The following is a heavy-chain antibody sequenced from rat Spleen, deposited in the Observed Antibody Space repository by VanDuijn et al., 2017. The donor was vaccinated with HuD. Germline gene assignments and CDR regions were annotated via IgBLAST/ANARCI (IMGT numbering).Heavy chain of an antibody. J-gene: IGHJ4*01. CDR2: ISPSGGST. Sequence: EVQLVESGGGLVQPGRSMKLSCAASGLSFSNYYMAWVRQAPTKGLEWVATISPSGGSTYYRDSVKGRFTISRDNAKSTLYLQMNSLRSEDTATYYCTRGYDGTYYYVMDVWGQGTSVTVSS. D-gene: IGHD1-12*02. CDR1: GLSFSNYY. CDR3: TRGYDGTYYYVMDV. V-gene: IGHV5-25*01.